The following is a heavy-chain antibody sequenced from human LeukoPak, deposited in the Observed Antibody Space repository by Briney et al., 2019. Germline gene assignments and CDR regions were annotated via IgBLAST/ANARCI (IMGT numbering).Heavy chain of an antibody. CDR3: ASGFRRVGIDY. V-gene: IGHV3-7*03. J-gene: IGHJ4*02. Sequence: QPGGSLRLSCAASGFTFSSYWMSWVRQAPGKGLEWVANIKQDGSEKYYVDSVKGRCTISRDNAKNSLYLQMNSLRAEDTAVYYCASGFRRVGIDYWGQGTLVTVSS. CDR2: IKQDGSEK. CDR1: GFTFSSYW. D-gene: IGHD2-21*01.